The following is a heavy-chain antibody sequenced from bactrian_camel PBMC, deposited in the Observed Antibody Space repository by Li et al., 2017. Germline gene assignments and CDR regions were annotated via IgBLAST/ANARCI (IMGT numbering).Heavy chain of an antibody. Sequence: HVQLVESGGGSVEAGGSLRLSCVATGYTDHPYCMGWFRQVSGQEREGVAVISTDGTTTQADSVIGRFTISRDNAKNTMYLQLNSLKTEDTAMYYCAKDFNGGSWHQMDYWGQGTQVTVS. D-gene: IGHD6*01. CDR1: GYTDHPYC. CDR3: AKDFNGGSWHQMDY. V-gene: IGHV3S55*01. J-gene: IGHJ4*01. CDR2: ISTDGTT.